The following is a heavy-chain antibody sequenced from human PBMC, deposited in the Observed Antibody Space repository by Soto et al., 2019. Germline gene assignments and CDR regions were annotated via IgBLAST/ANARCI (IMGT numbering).Heavy chain of an antibody. D-gene: IGHD6-19*01. CDR1: GFTFSSYS. CDR2: ISSSSTTK. CDR3: ARHSSGWENWSDH. V-gene: IGHV3-48*02. Sequence: EVQLVESGGGLVQPGGSLRLSCAASGFTFSSYSMNWVRQAPGKGLEWVSYISSSSTTKYYTDSVKGRFTISRDNAKNSQYLHMNSLRDDDTAVYYWARHSSGWENWSDHWGQGTLVTVSS. J-gene: IGHJ5*02.